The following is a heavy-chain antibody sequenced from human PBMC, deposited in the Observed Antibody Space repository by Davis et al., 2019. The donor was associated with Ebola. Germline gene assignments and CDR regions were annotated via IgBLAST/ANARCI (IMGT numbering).Heavy chain of an antibody. CDR2: INHSGSI. Sequence: PSETLSLTCAVYGGSFSGYYWSWIRQPPGKGLEWIGEINHSGSISYNPSLKSRVTISVDTSKNQFSLKLSSVTAADTAVYYCARERVVVPAATNRRIYYFDYWGQGTLVTVSS. CDR3: ARERVVVPAATNRRIYYFDY. V-gene: IGHV4-34*01. D-gene: IGHD2-2*01. J-gene: IGHJ4*02. CDR1: GGSFSGYY.